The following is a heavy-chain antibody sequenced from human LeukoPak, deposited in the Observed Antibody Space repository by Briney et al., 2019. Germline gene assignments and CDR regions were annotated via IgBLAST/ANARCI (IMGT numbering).Heavy chain of an antibody. V-gene: IGHV3-64D*06. CDR3: VPKGTEGY. CDR2: ISPDGSNT. J-gene: IGHJ4*02. CDR1: GFTFSAYA. Sequence: PGGSLRLSCSASGFTFSAYAMHWVRQAPGKGLEYVSAISPDGSNTYYADFVKGRFSISRDNSKNTLYLQMSSLRPEDTADYYCVPKGTEGYWGQGTLVTVPS.